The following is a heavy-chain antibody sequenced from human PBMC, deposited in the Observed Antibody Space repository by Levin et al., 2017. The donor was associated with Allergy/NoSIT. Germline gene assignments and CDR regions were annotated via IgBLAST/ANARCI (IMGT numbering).Heavy chain of an antibody. CDR3: TTAADTAMATGMDV. J-gene: IGHJ6*02. V-gene: IGHV3-15*01. D-gene: IGHD5-18*01. CDR1: GFTFSNAW. CDR2: IKSKTDGGTT. Sequence: SCAASGFTFSNAWMSWVRQAPGKGLEWVGRIKSKTDGGTTDYAAPVKGRFTISRDDSKNTLYLQMNSLKTEDTAVYYCTTAADTAMATGMDVWGQGTTVTVSS.